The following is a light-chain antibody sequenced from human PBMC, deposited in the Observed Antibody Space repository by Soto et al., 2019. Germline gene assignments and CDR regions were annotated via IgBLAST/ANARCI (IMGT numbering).Light chain of an antibody. Sequence: QSVLTQPASVSGSPRQSITISRTGTSSEVGGYNYVSWYQQHPAKAPKVRIYGFSNRPLGVSNHFSGSKSGNTASLTTSGLQAEDEADYYCSSYTRSSTLVFGGGTKLTVL. J-gene: IGLJ3*02. CDR1: SSEVGGYNY. V-gene: IGLV2-14*01. CDR2: GFS. CDR3: SSYTRSSTLV.